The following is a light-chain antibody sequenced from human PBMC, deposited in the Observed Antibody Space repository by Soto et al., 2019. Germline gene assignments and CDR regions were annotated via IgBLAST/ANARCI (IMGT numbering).Light chain of an antibody. CDR1: SSNFGAGND. V-gene: IGLV1-40*01. CDR3: QSSYSSLRGYV. Sequence: QSVLTQPPSVSGAPGQRVTISCTGTSSNFGAGNDVPWYQHLPETAPKLLIFGNNNRPSGVPDRFSGSKSGTSASLAISGRQAEDEAADYCQSSYSSLRGYVFGAGTKLTVL. J-gene: IGLJ1*01. CDR2: GNN.